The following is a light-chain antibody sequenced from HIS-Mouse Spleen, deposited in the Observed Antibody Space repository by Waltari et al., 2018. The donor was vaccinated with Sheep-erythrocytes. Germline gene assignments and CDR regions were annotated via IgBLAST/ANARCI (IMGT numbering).Light chain of an antibody. Sequence: EIVLTQSPATLSLSPGERATLSCRASQRVSSHLAWYQQKPGQDPRLLIYDASNRATGIPARFSGSGSGTDFTLTISSLEPEDFAVYYCQQRSNWPPITFGQGTRLEIK. J-gene: IGKJ5*01. CDR2: DAS. CDR1: QRVSSH. V-gene: IGKV3-11*01. CDR3: QQRSNWPPIT.